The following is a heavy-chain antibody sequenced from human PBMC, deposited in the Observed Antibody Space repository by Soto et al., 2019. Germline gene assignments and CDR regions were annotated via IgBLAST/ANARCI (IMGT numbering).Heavy chain of an antibody. CDR3: ARDRDSSGYSRFGFDY. J-gene: IGHJ4*02. D-gene: IGHD3-22*01. Sequence: SETLSLTCTVSGGSISSYYWSWIRQPPGKGLEWIGYIYYSGSTNYNPSLKSRVTISVDTSKNQFSLKLSSVTAADTAVYYCARDRDSSGYSRFGFDYWGQGTLVTVSS. V-gene: IGHV4-59*01. CDR1: GGSISSYY. CDR2: IYYSGST.